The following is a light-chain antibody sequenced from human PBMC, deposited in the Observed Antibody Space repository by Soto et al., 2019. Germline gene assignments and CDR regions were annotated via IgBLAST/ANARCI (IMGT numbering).Light chain of an antibody. Sequence: EIVLTQSPATLSLSPGERATLSCRASQSVSSYLAWYQQKPGQAPRLPIYGASTRATGIPARFSGSGSGTEFTLTISSLQSEDFAVYYCQQYNNWPRTFS. J-gene: IGKJ1*01. CDR1: QSVSSY. V-gene: IGKV3-15*01. CDR2: GAS. CDR3: QQYNNWPRT.